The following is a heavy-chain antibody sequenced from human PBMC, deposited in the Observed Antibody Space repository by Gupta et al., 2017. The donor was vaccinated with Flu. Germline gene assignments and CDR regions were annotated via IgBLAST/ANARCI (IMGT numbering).Heavy chain of an antibody. Sequence: DINWGRQATGQGLEWMGRMNPYTGDTAYAQKLQGRVTLTRDTSISTAYMELSSLRSEDTAVYYCARGVGYGGNPIDYWGQGTLVTVSS. CDR3: ARGVGYGGNPIDY. J-gene: IGHJ4*02. CDR1: D. CDR2: MNPYTGDT. V-gene: IGHV1-8*01. D-gene: IGHD2-15*01.